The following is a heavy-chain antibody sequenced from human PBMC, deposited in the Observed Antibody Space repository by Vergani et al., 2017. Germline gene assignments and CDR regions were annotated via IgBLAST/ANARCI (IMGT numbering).Heavy chain of an antibody. J-gene: IGHJ4*02. D-gene: IGHD2-15*01. Sequence: EVQLVESGGGLVKRGGSLRLSCAASGFTFSSYSMNWVRQAPGKVVEWVSSIISSSSYIHYSDSLKGRFTISRDNAKSLLYLQMNSLRVEDTAVYYCARGWKGMRMVVPSTHLWGQGTQVSVS. CDR3: ARGWKGMRMVVPSTHL. V-gene: IGHV3-21*01. CDR1: GFTFSSYS. CDR2: IISSSSYI.